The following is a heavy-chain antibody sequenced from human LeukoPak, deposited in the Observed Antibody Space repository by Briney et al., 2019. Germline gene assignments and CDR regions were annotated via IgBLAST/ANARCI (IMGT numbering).Heavy chain of an antibody. J-gene: IGHJ6*03. V-gene: IGHV4-39*01. D-gene: IGHD6-19*01. CDR2: IYYSGST. CDR1: GGSISRGTYY. Sequence: SETLSLTCTVSGGSISRGTYYWGWIRQPPGKGLEWIGSIYYSGSTYYNPSLKSRVTISADTSKNQFSLKLSSVTAADTAVYYCARIIAVAQPRSYYYYYYYMDVWGKGTTVTVSS. CDR3: ARIIAVAQPRSYYYYYYYMDV.